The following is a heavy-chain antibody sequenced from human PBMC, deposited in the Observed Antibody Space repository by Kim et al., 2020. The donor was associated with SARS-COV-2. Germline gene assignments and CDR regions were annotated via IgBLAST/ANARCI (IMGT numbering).Heavy chain of an antibody. V-gene: IGHV4-61*08. Sequence: SETLSLTCTVSGGSVSSGAYYWSWIRQPPGKGLEWIGYIYYNGNTNFNPSLKSRVTISLDTSKNQFSLKLTSVIAADTAVYYCARDRRVREAVAYFDFWGQGTLVTVSS. CDR3: ARDRRVREAVAYFDF. CDR2: IYYNGNT. J-gene: IGHJ4*02. CDR1: GGSVSSGAYY. D-gene: IGHD6-19*01.